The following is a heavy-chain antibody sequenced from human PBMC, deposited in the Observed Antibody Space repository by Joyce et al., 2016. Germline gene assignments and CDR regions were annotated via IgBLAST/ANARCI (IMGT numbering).Heavy chain of an antibody. CDR3: ARQENGFDP. J-gene: IGHJ5*02. V-gene: IGHV4-39*01. Sequence: QLQLQESGPGLVKPSETLSLTCTVSGGSISSRNYYWGWIRQPPGKGLEWVGRFYYTGSTYYNPSRKSRVTISVDTSKNHFSLKLSSVTAADTAVYYCARQENGFDPWGQGTLVTVSS. CDR1: GGSISSRNYY. CDR2: FYYTGST.